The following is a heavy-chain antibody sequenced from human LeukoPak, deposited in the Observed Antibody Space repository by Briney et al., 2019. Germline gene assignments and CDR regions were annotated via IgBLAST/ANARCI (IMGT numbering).Heavy chain of an antibody. J-gene: IGHJ5*02. CDR3: VKAYYDFWSAYANWFDP. Sequence: PGGSLRLSCSASGFTFSRYAMHWVRQAPGTGLEHVSVISSNGGSTYYADSVKGRFTISGDNSKNTLYLQMSSLRAEDTAVYYCVKAYYDFWSAYANWFDPWGQGTLVTVSS. CDR2: ISSNGGST. CDR1: GFTFSRYA. D-gene: IGHD3-3*01. V-gene: IGHV3-64D*09.